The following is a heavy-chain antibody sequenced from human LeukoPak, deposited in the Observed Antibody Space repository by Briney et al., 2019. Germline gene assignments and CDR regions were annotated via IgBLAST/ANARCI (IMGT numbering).Heavy chain of an antibody. V-gene: IGHV1-69*04. CDR1: GYTFTSYD. D-gene: IGHD5-18*01. CDR3: ARDLIQLNPKHNYYYGMDV. J-gene: IGHJ6*02. Sequence: EASVKVSCKASGYTFTSYDINWVRQATGQGLEWMGRIIPILGIANYAQKFQGRVTITADKSTSTAYMELSSLRSEDTAVYYCARDLIQLNPKHNYYYGMDVWGQGTTVTVSS. CDR2: IIPILGIA.